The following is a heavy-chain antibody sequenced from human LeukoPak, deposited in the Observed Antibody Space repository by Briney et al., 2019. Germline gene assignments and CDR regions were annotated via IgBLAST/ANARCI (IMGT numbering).Heavy chain of an antibody. CDR1: GYTFTSYG. CDR2: ISAYNGNT. V-gene: IGHV1-18*01. Sequence: GASVKVSCKASGYTFTSYGISWVRQAPGQGLEWMGWISAYNGNTNYAQKLQGRVTMTTDTSTSTAYMELRSLRSEDTAVYYCAREIGIVVVVAAQRPHDAFDIWGQGTMVTVSS. J-gene: IGHJ3*02. D-gene: IGHD2-15*01. CDR3: AREIGIVVVVAAQRPHDAFDI.